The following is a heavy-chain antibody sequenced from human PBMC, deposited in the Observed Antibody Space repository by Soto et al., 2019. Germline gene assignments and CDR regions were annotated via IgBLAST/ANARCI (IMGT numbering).Heavy chain of an antibody. CDR1: SGSISSHYW. J-gene: IGHJ3*02. V-gene: IGHV4-4*02. CDR3: ASCSSIGCQSAFDI. CDR2: IYHSGSA. Sequence: QVQLQESGPGLVTPSGTLSLTCSVSSGSISSHYWWSWVRQPPGKGLEWIGEIYHSGSANSNPSLKSRVTISVDKSKNQFSLKLSSVTAADTAVYYCASCSSIGCQSAFDIWGQGTMVTVSS. D-gene: IGHD2-2*01.